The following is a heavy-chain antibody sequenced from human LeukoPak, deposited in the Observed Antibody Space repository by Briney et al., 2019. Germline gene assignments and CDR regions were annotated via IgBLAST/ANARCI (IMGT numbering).Heavy chain of an antibody. CDR1: GNYW. J-gene: IGHJ4*02. CDR2: INSDGSWT. D-gene: IGHD2/OR15-2a*01. Sequence: GGSLRLSCAASGNYWMHWVRQAPGKGLVWVSHINSDGSWTSYVDSVKGRFTISKDNAENTVYLQMNSLRAEDTAVYYCVSFYETYWGRGTLVTVSS. V-gene: IGHV3-74*01. CDR3: VSFYETY.